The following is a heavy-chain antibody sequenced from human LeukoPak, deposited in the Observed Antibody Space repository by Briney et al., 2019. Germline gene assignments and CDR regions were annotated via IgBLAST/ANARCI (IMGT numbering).Heavy chain of an antibody. Sequence: PSETLSLTCTVSGGSISSYYWSWIRQPPGKGLEWIGYIYYSGSTNYNPSLKSRVTISVDTSKNQFSLKLSSVTAADTAVYYCARGLDITIFGVVPNWFDPCGQGTLVTVSS. CDR3: ARGLDITIFGVVPNWFDP. D-gene: IGHD3-3*01. V-gene: IGHV4-59*01. J-gene: IGHJ5*02. CDR2: IYYSGST. CDR1: GGSISSYY.